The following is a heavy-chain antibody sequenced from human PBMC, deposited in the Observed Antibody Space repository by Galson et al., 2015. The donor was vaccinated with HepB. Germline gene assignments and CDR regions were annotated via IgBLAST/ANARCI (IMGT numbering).Heavy chain of an antibody. Sequence: SVKVSCKASGYTFTSYGISWVRQAPGQGLEWMGWISAYNGNTNYAQKLQGRVTMTTDTSTSTAYMELRSLRSDDTAVYYCARDARHIAAHDAFDIWGQGTMVTVSS. CDR3: ARDARHIAAHDAFDI. D-gene: IGHD6-13*01. J-gene: IGHJ3*02. CDR1: GYTFTSYG. CDR2: ISAYNGNT. V-gene: IGHV1-18*01.